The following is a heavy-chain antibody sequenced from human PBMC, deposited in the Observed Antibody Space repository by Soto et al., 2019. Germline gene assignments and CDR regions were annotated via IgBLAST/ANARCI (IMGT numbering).Heavy chain of an antibody. Sequence: QVQLVQSGAAVKKPGSSVKVSCKASGGTFSSYAISWVRQAPGQGLEWMGGIIPIFGTANYAQKSQGRVTITADESTSTAYMELSSLRSEDTAVYYCALDGGWLPNNWFDPWGQGTLVTVSS. CDR2: IIPIFGTA. CDR3: ALDGGWLPNNWFDP. D-gene: IGHD3-22*01. CDR1: GGTFSSYA. J-gene: IGHJ5*02. V-gene: IGHV1-69*01.